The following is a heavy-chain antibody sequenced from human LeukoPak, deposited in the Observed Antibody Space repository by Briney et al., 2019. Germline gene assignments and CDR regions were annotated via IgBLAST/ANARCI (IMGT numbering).Heavy chain of an antibody. Sequence: SVKVSCKASGGTFSSYAISWVRQAPGQGLEWMGGIIPIFGTANYAQKLQGRVTMTTDTSTSTAYMELRSLRSDDTAVYYCAREQQWLDPWGQGTLVTVSS. V-gene: IGHV1-69*05. D-gene: IGHD6-19*01. CDR1: GGTFSSYA. CDR3: AREQQWLDP. CDR2: IIPIFGTA. J-gene: IGHJ5*02.